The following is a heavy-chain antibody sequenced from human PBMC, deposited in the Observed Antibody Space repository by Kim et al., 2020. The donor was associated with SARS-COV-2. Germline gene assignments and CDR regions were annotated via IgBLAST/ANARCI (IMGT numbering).Heavy chain of an antibody. D-gene: IGHD6-19*01. J-gene: IGHJ4*02. CDR2: INSDGSST. CDR3: ARDQGLIAVAGHGDY. CDR1: GFTFSSYW. V-gene: IGHV3-74*01. Sequence: GGSLRLSCAASGFTFSSYWMHWVRQAPGKGLVWVSHINSDGSSTTYADTVKGRFTISRDNAKNTLYLQMNSLRAEDTAVYYCARDQGLIAVAGHGDYWGQGTLVTVSS.